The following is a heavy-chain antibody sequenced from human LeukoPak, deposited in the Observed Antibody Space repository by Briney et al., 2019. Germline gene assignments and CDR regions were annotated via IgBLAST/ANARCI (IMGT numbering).Heavy chain of an antibody. D-gene: IGHD6-13*01. J-gene: IGHJ4*02. CDR1: GYTFTSYY. CDR2: INPSGGST. Sequence: ASVKVSCKASGYTFTSYYMHWVRQAPGQGLEWMGIINPSGGSTSYAQKFQGRVTITADKSTSTAYMELSSLRSEDTAVYYCASPTSDIKGIAAAGTDYWGQGTLVTVSS. V-gene: IGHV1-46*01. CDR3: ASPTSDIKGIAAAGTDY.